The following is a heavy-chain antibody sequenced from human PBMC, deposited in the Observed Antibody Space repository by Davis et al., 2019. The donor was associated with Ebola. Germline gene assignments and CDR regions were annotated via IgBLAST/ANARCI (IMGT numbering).Heavy chain of an antibody. CDR2: ISGSGGST. D-gene: IGHD3-3*01. CDR1: GFTFSSYA. J-gene: IGHJ4*02. Sequence: GESLKISCAASGFTFSSYAMSWVRQAPGKGLEWVSAISGSGGSTYYADSVKGRFTISRDNSKNTLYLQMNSLRAEDTAVYYCAKELDGITIFGAPLDYWGQGTLVTVSS. CDR3: AKELDGITIFGAPLDY. V-gene: IGHV3-23*01.